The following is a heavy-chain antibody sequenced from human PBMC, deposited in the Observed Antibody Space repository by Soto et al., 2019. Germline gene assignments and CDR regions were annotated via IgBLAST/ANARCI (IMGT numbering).Heavy chain of an antibody. D-gene: IGHD3-3*01. CDR1: GYNFKNYA. J-gene: IGHJ4*02. Sequence: QVQLVQSGAEVKRPGASVRVSCKASGYNFKNYAIHWVRQAPGQRLEWMGWSNEGSGNSRYSQKFQGRVSITRDTLGKTVELNLSSLKSETPATYYSVRDDRAMCGVVTVDYWGPGALVTVAS. CDR3: VRDDRAMCGVVTVDY. V-gene: IGHV1-3*01. CDR2: SNEGSGNS.